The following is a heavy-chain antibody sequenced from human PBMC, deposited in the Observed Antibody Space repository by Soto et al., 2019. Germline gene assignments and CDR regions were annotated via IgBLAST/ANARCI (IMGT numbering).Heavy chain of an antibody. J-gene: IGHJ6*03. CDR1: GFTFSSYA. CDR3: AKATFGYCSSTSCPDYYYYYMDV. Sequence: PGGSLRLSCAASGFTFSSYAMSWVRQAPGKGLEWVSAISGSGGSTYYADSVKGRFTISRDNSKNTLYLQMNSLRAEDTAVYYCAKATFGYCSSTSCPDYYYYYMDVWGKGTTVTVSS. V-gene: IGHV3-23*01. D-gene: IGHD2-2*01. CDR2: ISGSGGST.